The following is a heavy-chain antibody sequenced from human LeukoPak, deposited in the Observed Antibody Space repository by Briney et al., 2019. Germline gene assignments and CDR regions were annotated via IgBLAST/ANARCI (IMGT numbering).Heavy chain of an antibody. CDR3: ARGLANSTSHFDY. Sequence: SETLSLTFTVSGGSISSYYWSWIRQPPGKGLEWIGEINHSGSTNYNPSLKSRVTISVDTSKNQFSLKLSSVTAADTAVYYCARGLANSTSHFDYWGQGTLVTVSS. V-gene: IGHV4-34*01. D-gene: IGHD2/OR15-2a*01. J-gene: IGHJ4*02. CDR1: GGSISSYY. CDR2: INHSGST.